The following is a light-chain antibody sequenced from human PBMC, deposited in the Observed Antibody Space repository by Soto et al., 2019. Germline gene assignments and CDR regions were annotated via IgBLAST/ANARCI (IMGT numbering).Light chain of an antibody. J-gene: IGKJ3*01. CDR3: LQHTSYPFT. Sequence: DIQMTQSPSSLSASAGDRVTITCRASQGVGNSLDWYQQKPGKAPKRLIYEISSLQTGVPSRFSGTGSGTEFTLTISGLQPEDFATYYCLQHTSYPFTFGXGTKVDIK. CDR2: EIS. V-gene: IGKV1-17*01. CDR1: QGVGNS.